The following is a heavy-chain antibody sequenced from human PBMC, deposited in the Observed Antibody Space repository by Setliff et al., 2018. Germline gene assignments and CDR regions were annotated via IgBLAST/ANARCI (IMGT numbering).Heavy chain of an antibody. CDR3: AGGGSTLKSYDY. CDR1: GYTFTNYY. CDR2: INPDSGDT. J-gene: IGHJ4*02. D-gene: IGHD3-16*01. Sequence: ASVKVSCKASGYTFTNYYINWVRQAPGQGLEWMGWINPDSGDTHSAQKFQGRVTMTRDTSINTAYMELGSLTSDDTAVYYCAGGGSTLKSYDYWGQGTLVTVSS. V-gene: IGHV1-2*02.